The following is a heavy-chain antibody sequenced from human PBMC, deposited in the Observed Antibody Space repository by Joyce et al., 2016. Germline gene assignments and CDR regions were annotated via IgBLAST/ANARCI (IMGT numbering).Heavy chain of an antibody. V-gene: IGHV3-23*01. D-gene: IGHD2-2*01. CDR2: ISGSGDST. CDR3: AKEEDIVVVPAASSY. Sequence: EVQLLESGGGLVQPGGSLRLSCAAAGFTFTCYAMTWVRQAPGKGLEWVSGISGSGDSTHYADSVKGRFTISRDNSKNALYLQMKSLRAEDTAVYYCAKEEDIVVVPAASSYWGQGTLVTVSS. CDR1: GFTFTCYA. J-gene: IGHJ4*02.